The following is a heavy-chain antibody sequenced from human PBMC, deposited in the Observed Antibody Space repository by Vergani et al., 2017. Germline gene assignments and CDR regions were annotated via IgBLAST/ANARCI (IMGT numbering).Heavy chain of an antibody. D-gene: IGHD5-18*01. V-gene: IGHV3-33*05. CDR2: ISYDGSNK. J-gene: IGHJ4*02. CDR3: ARGSFRSELWPPTDY. CDR1: GFTFSSYG. Sequence: QVQLVESGGGVVQPGRSLRLSCAASGFTFSSYGMHWVRQAPGKGLEWVAVISYDGSNKYYVDSVKGRFTISRDNAKNSLYLQMNSLRAEDTAVYYCARGSFRSELWPPTDYWGQGTLVTVSS.